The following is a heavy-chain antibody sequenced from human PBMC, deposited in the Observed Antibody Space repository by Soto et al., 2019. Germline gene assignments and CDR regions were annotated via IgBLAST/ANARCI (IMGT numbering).Heavy chain of an antibody. V-gene: IGHV1-2*02. Sequence: QVQLGQSGAEVKKPGASVKVSCKASGYTFTGYYIPWVRQAPGQGLEWMGWINPNSGGTNYAQKFQGRVTMTRDTSIRTAYMELSRLRSDDTAVYYCARLIEYSSSYWFDPWGQGTLVTVPS. CDR1: GYTFTGYY. CDR3: ARLIEYSSSYWFDP. D-gene: IGHD6-6*01. CDR2: INPNSGGT. J-gene: IGHJ5*02.